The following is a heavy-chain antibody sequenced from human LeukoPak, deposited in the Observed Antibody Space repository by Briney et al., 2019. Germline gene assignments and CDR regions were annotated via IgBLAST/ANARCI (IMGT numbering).Heavy chain of an antibody. CDR3: ARMFEF. J-gene: IGHJ4*02. CDR1: GFTFSNYE. CDR2: ISSSGSTT. V-gene: IGHV3-48*03. Sequence: GGSLRLSCVASGFTFSNYEMNWVRQAPGKGLEWVSYISSSGSTTYYADSVKGRFTISRDNAKSSLFLQMNSLRVEDTAVYFCARMFEFWGQGTLVTVSS.